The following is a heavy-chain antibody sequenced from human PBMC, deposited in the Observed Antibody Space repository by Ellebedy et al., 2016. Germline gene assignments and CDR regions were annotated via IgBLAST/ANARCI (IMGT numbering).Heavy chain of an antibody. CDR2: ISSSSSYI. J-gene: IGHJ4*02. CDR1: GFTFSSYS. V-gene: IGHV3-21*01. CDR3: ARDVLMTTVTTGGFDY. Sequence: GGFLRLSCAASGFTFSSYSMNWVRQAPGKGLEWVSSISSSSSYIYYADSVKGRFTISRDNAKNSLFLQMNSLRAEDTAVYFCARDVLMTTVTTGGFDYWGQGTLVTVSS. D-gene: IGHD4-11*01.